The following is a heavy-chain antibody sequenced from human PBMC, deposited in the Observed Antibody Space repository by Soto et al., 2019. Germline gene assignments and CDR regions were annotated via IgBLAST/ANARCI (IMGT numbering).Heavy chain of an antibody. J-gene: IGHJ4*02. V-gene: IGHV3-23*01. Sequence: GGSLRLSCAASGFTFSSYAMSWVRQAPGKGLEWVSAISGSGGSTYYADSVKGRFTISRDNSKNTLYLQMNSLRAEDTAVYYWAKGVGEPLSPSPFDYLGQGSLVTVSS. CDR3: AKGVGEPLSPSPFDY. CDR1: GFTFSSYA. D-gene: IGHD3-10*01. CDR2: ISGSGGST.